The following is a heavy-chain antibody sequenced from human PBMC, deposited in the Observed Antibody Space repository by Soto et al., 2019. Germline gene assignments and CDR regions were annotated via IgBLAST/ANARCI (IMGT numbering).Heavy chain of an antibody. V-gene: IGHV4-30-4*01. Sequence: QVQLQESGPGLVKPSQTLSLTCTVSGGSISSGDYYWSWIRQPPGKGLEWIGYIYYSGSTYYNPSLKSRXXIXVDXSKNQFSLKLSSVTAADTAVYYCASVDTAMVSVDYWGQGTLVTVSS. CDR2: IYYSGST. D-gene: IGHD5-18*01. CDR1: GGSISSGDYY. CDR3: ASVDTAMVSVDY. J-gene: IGHJ4*02.